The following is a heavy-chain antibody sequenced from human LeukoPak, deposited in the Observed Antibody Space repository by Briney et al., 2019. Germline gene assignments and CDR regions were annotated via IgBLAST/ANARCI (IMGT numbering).Heavy chain of an antibody. D-gene: IGHD3-16*01. V-gene: IGHV3-21*01. CDR3: VRDATRGGDFDY. Sequence: GGSLRLSCAASGFTFSSYGMTWVRQAPGKGLEWVSSISSSSSYIYYADSVKGRFTISRDNAKNSLYLQMNSLRADDTAVYYCVRDATRGGDFDYWGQGTLVTVSS. CDR1: GFTFSSYG. CDR2: ISSSSSYI. J-gene: IGHJ4*02.